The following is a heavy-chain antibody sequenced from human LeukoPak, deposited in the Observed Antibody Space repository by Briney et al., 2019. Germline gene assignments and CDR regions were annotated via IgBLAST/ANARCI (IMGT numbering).Heavy chain of an antibody. CDR1: GGSISSGSYY. Sequence: PSETLSLTCTVSGGSISSGSYYWSWIRQPAGKGLEWIGRIYTSGSTNYNPSLKSRVTISVDTSKNQFSLKLSSVTAADTAVYYCARGSYYYDSSGYYYASYYYYYYMDVWGKGTTVTVSS. V-gene: IGHV4-61*02. CDR2: IYTSGST. D-gene: IGHD3-22*01. CDR3: ARGSYYYDSSGYYYASYYYYYYMDV. J-gene: IGHJ6*03.